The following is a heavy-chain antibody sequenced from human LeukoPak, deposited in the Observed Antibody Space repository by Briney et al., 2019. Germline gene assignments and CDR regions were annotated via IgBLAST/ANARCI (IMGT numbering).Heavy chain of an antibody. Sequence: GGSLRLSCAASGFTFSSYAMSWVCQAPGKGLEWVSAISGSGGSTYYADSVKGRFTISRDNSKNTLYLQMNSLRAEDTAVYYCARVYGARGVVNPRFDYWGQGTLVTVSS. V-gene: IGHV3-23*01. CDR2: ISGSGGST. D-gene: IGHD3-10*01. CDR1: GFTFSSYA. CDR3: ARVYGARGVVNPRFDY. J-gene: IGHJ4*02.